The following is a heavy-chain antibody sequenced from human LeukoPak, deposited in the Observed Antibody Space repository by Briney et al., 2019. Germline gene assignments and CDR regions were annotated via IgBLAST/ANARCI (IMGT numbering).Heavy chain of an antibody. D-gene: IGHD4-11*01. V-gene: IGHV3-21*01. CDR1: GFTFSHHS. J-gene: IGHJ6*03. CDR2: ITSSSSHI. Sequence: PGGSLRLSCAACGFTFSHHSIDWVRQAPGKGLERVASITSSSSHIYYADSVKGRFTISRDNAKNEVYLQMNSLRAEDTAIYYCARVMMGATVTTFHYYCMDVWGVGTTVTVSS. CDR3: ARVMMGATVTTFHYYCMDV.